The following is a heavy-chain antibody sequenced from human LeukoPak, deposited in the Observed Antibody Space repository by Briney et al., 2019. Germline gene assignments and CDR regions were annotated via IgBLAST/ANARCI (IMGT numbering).Heavy chain of an antibody. CDR1: GGSISSYY. Sequence: PSETLSLTCTVSGGSISSYYWSWIRQPPGKGLEWIGYIYYSGSTNYNPSLKSRVAISVDTSKNQFSLKLSSVTAADTAVYYCARDDYGAYAFDIWGQGTMVTVSS. CDR2: IYYSGST. V-gene: IGHV4-59*01. D-gene: IGHD4-17*01. J-gene: IGHJ3*02. CDR3: ARDDYGAYAFDI.